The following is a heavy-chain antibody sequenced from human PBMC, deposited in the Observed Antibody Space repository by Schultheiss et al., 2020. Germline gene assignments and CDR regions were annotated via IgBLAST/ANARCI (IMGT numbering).Heavy chain of an antibody. J-gene: IGHJ4*02. Sequence: SVKVSCKASGYTFTSYGITWVRQAPGQGLEWMGGIIPIFGTANYAQKFQGRVTITADESTSTAYMELSSLRAEDTAVYYCAREPPARRERYGFDYWGQGTLVTVSS. D-gene: IGHD1-26*01. V-gene: IGHV1-69*13. CDR3: AREPPARRERYGFDY. CDR1: GYTFTSYG. CDR2: IIPIFGTA.